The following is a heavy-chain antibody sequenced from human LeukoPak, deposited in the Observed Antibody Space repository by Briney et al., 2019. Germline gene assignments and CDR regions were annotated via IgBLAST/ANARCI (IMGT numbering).Heavy chain of an antibody. Sequence: SETLSLTCSVSGFSIKSSYYWAWIRQSPGKGLEWIGSIYHSESTYYNPSLRSRVTISVDTSKNQFSLKLSSVTAADTAVYYCARGPSMDYWGQGTLVTVSS. CDR2: IYHSEST. V-gene: IGHV4-38-2*02. CDR1: GFSIKSSYY. CDR3: ARGPSMDY. J-gene: IGHJ4*02.